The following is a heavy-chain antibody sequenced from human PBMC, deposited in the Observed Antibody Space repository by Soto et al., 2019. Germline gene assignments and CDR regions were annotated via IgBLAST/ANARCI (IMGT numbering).Heavy chain of an antibody. Sequence: QVQLQESCPGLVKPSQTLSLTCSVSGGSISSRYYYWSWIRQPPGKGLEWIGYIYYSGSTYYNPSLKSRLTISLDTSKNQFSLKLSSVTAADTAVYYCARDTHGDYGTRYYYGMDVWGQGTTVTVSS. V-gene: IGHV4-30-4*01. D-gene: IGHD4-17*01. CDR2: IYYSGST. J-gene: IGHJ6*02. CDR3: ARDTHGDYGTRYYYGMDV. CDR1: GGSISSRYYY.